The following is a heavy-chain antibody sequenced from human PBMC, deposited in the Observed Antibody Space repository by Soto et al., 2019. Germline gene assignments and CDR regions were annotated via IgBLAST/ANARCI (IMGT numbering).Heavy chain of an antibody. J-gene: IGHJ6*02. CDR3: ARFDIVVVPAAIRAETNYYYYGMDV. CDR2: ISAYNGNT. CDR1: GYTFTSYG. D-gene: IGHD2-2*02. Sequence: QVQLVQSGAEVKKPGASVKVSCKASGYTFTSYGISWVRQAPGQGLEWMGWISAYNGNTNYAQKLQGRVTMTTDTSTGTAYMGLRSLRSDDTAVYYCARFDIVVVPAAIRAETNYYYYGMDVWGQGTTVTVSS. V-gene: IGHV1-18*04.